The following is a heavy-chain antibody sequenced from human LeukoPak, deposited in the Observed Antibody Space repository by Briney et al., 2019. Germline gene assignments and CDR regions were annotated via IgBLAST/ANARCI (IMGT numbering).Heavy chain of an antibody. CDR2: IYSSGST. J-gene: IGHJ2*01. V-gene: IGHV4-59*01. CDR3: ARGSKDSTWPGGYFDF. D-gene: IGHD2-15*01. Sequence: ASETLSLTCTVSGGSISSFYWSWVRQTPGEALECIGYIYSSGSTNYNPSLKSRVTMSVDTSNNRFSLKLNSATAADTAVYYCARGSKDSTWPGGYFDFWGRGTLVTVSS. CDR1: GGSISSFY.